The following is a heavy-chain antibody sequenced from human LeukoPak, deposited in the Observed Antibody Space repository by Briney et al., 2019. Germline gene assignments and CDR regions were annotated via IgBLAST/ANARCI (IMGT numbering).Heavy chain of an antibody. V-gene: IGHV1-18*01. J-gene: IGHJ4*02. CDR1: GYTFTNYG. Sequence: ASGKVSCKASGYTFTNYGINWVRQAPGQGLEWMGWISAYNGNTNYAQKLQGRVTMTTDTSTSTAYMELRSLRSDDTAVYYCARESCSSTSCYAYEDYWGQGTLVTVSS. CDR2: ISAYNGNT. CDR3: ARESCSSTSCYAYEDY. D-gene: IGHD2-2*01.